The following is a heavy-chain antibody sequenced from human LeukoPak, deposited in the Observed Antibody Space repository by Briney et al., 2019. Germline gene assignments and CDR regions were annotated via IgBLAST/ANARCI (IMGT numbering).Heavy chain of an antibody. CDR1: GYSFTSYW. CDR2: IYPGDSDT. Sequence: GESLKISCKGSGYSFTSYWIGWVRQMPGKGLEWMGIIYPGDSDTRYSPSFQGQVTISADKSISTAYLQWSSLKASDTAMYYCAVSIAESFLPNYYYYYYMDVWGKGTTVTVSS. CDR3: AVSIAESFLPNYYYYYYMDV. J-gene: IGHJ6*03. D-gene: IGHD6-6*01. V-gene: IGHV5-51*01.